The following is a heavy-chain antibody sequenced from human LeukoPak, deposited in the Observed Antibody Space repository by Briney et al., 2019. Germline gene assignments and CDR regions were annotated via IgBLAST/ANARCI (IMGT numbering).Heavy chain of an antibody. D-gene: IGHD3-10*01. CDR2: IKSDGSST. J-gene: IGHJ4*02. CDR3: ARDYYGSGSY. V-gene: IGHV3-74*01. Sequence: GGSLRLSCAASGFTFSSFWMHRVRQAPGKGLVWVSRIKSDGSSTSYADSVKGRFTISRDNAKNTLYLQMNSLRAEDTAVYYCARDYYGSGSYWGQGTLVTVSS. CDR1: GFTFSSFW.